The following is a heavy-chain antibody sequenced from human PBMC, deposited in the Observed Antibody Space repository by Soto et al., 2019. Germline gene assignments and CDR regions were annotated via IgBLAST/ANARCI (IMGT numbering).Heavy chain of an antibody. Sequence: GGSLRLSCTASGFTFGGYAMSWVRQAPGKGLEWLGFIRSKAYGGTTEYAASVKGRFTISRDDSKSIAYLQMSSLKTEDTAVYYCSRVNDFWSGYYTSSFDYWGQGTPVNVSS. J-gene: IGHJ4*02. CDR2: IRSKAYGGTT. V-gene: IGHV3-49*04. CDR1: GFTFGGYA. D-gene: IGHD3-3*01. CDR3: SRVNDFWSGYYTSSFDY.